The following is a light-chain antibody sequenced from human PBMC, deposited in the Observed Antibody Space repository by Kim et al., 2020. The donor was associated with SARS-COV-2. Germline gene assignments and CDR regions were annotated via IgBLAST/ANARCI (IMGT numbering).Light chain of an antibody. V-gene: IGLV3-1*01. CDR3: QTWDSITVV. J-gene: IGLJ2*01. Sequence: SLSPGQPARITCSGDKLGEKYACWYQQKPGRSPVLVIYQDTKRPSGIPERFSGSNSGNTATLTISGTQAMDEADYYCQTWDSITVVFGGGTQLTVL. CDR2: QDT. CDR1: KLGEKY.